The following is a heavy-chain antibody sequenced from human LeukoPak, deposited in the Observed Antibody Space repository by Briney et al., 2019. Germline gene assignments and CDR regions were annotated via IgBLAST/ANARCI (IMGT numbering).Heavy chain of an antibody. J-gene: IGHJ4*02. CDR1: GYTFTSYG. D-gene: IGHD3-22*01. CDR2: ISAYNGNT. V-gene: IGHV1-18*01. CDR3: ARGTSILTYYYDSSGYYYYFDY. Sequence: ASAKVSCKASGYTFTSYGISWVRQAPGQGLERMGWISAYNGNTNYAQKLQGRVTMTTDTSTSTAYMELRSLRSDDTAVYYCARGTSILTYYYDSSGYYYYFDYWGQGTLVTVSS.